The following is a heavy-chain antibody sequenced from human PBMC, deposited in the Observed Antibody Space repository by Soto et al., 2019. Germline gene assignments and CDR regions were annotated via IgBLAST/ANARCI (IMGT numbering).Heavy chain of an antibody. CDR3: ARGKHGSSWYWPPAD. D-gene: IGHD6-13*01. CDR1: GGSISSGGYY. CDR2: IYYSGST. V-gene: IGHV4-31*03. Sequence: ASETLSLTCTVSGGSISSGGYYWSWIRQHPGKGLEWIGYIYYSGSTYYNPSLKSRVTISVDTSKNQFSLKLSSVTAADTAVYYCARGKHGSSWYWPPADWGQGTLVTVSS. J-gene: IGHJ4*02.